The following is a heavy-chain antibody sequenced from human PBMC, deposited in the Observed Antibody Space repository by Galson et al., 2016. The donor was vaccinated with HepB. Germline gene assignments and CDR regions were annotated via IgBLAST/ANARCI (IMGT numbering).Heavy chain of an antibody. V-gene: IGHV3-7*03. CDR2: INQGGGEK. CDR3: ANHRG. CDR1: GFTFTSHW. D-gene: IGHD1-14*01. Sequence: SLRLSCAASGFTFTSHWMHWVRQAPGKGLEWVANINQGGGEKYYVDSVKGRFTISRDNFEHSLYLQMNSLRAEDTAVYYCANHRGWGQGTLVTVSS. J-gene: IGHJ4*02.